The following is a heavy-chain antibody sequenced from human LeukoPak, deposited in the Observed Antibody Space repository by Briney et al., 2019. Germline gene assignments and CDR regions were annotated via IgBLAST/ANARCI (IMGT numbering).Heavy chain of an antibody. J-gene: IGHJ4*02. D-gene: IGHD3-22*01. CDR2: ISSSGSTI. V-gene: IGHV3-11*01. CDR3: ARDRSGYYDSSGYYYGVDY. Sequence: PGGSLRLSCAASGFTFSDYYMSWIRQAPGKGLEWVSYISSSGSTIYYADSVKGRFTISRDNAKNSLYLQMNSLRAEDTAVYYCARDRSGYYDSSGYYYGVDYWGQGTLVTVSS. CDR1: GFTFSDYY.